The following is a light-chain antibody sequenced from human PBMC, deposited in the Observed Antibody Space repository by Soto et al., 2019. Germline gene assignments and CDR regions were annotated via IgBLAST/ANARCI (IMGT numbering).Light chain of an antibody. J-gene: IGKJ1*01. Sequence: EIVMTQSPATLSVSPGERATLSCRASQSVSSNLAWYQQKPGQAHRLLIYGASTRATGIPARFSGSRSGTEFTLTSSSLQSEDLAVYYGQQYNNWPHGFGQGTKVEIK. V-gene: IGKV3-15*01. CDR1: QSVSSN. CDR3: QQYNNWPHG. CDR2: GAS.